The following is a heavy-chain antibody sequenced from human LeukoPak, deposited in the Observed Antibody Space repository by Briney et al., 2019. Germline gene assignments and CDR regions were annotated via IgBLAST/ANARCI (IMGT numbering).Heavy chain of an antibody. CDR3: ARDQYDSSGYYYY. J-gene: IGHJ4*02. D-gene: IGHD3-22*01. Sequence: SVKVSCKASGGTFSSYAISWVRQAPGQGLEWMGRIIPIFGTANYAQKFQGRVTITTDESTSTAYMELSSLRSEDTAVYYCARDQYDSSGYYYYWGQGTLVTVPS. CDR2: IIPIFGTA. CDR1: GGTFSSYA. V-gene: IGHV1-69*05.